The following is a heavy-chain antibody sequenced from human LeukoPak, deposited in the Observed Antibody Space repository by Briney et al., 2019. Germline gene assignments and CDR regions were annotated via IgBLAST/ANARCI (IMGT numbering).Heavy chain of an antibody. Sequence: PSETLSLTCTVSGGSISSSSYYWGWIRQPPGKGLEWIGSVYYSGSTYYNPSLKSRVTISVDTSKNQFSLKLSSVTAADTAVYYCARRGYYSGSWVSDYWGQGTLVTVSS. CDR1: GGSISSSSYY. V-gene: IGHV4-39*01. J-gene: IGHJ4*02. CDR3: ARRGYYSGSWVSDY. CDR2: VYYSGST. D-gene: IGHD5-18*01.